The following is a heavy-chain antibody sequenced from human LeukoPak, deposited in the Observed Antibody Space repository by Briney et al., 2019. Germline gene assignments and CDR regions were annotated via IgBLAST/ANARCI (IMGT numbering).Heavy chain of an antibody. CDR1: GGSISSYY. Sequence: SETLSLTCTVSGGSISSYYWSWIRQPPGKGLEWIGYIYYSGSTNYNPSLKSRVTISVDTSKNQFSLKLSSVTAADTAVYYCARSAANGAFDIWGQGTMVTVSS. CDR3: ARSAANGAFDI. D-gene: IGHD2-15*01. J-gene: IGHJ3*02. V-gene: IGHV4-59*01. CDR2: IYYSGST.